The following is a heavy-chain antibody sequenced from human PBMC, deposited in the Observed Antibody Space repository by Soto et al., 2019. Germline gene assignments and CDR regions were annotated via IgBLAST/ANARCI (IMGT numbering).Heavy chain of an antibody. V-gene: IGHV1-69*13. D-gene: IGHD5-12*01. J-gene: IGHJ4*02. Sequence: ASVKVSCKASGGTFSNYALSWVRQAPGQGLEWMGGIIPIFGSANYAQKFQGRVTITADDSTSTAYMELSSLRPDDTAVYYCAREVTVASYSFDFWGQGTLVTVYS. CDR1: GGTFSNYA. CDR2: IIPIFGSA. CDR3: AREVTVASYSFDF.